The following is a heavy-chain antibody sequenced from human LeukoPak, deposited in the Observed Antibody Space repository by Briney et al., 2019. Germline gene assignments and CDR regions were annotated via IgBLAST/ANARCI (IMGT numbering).Heavy chain of an antibody. J-gene: IGHJ4*02. D-gene: IGHD3-16*01. Sequence: SETLSLTCAVSGGSISSGGYSWSWIRQPPGKGLEWIGYIYHSGSTYYDPSLKSRVTISVDKSKNQFSLKLSSVTAADTAFYYCARKDFGGARAVEYWGQGTLVTVSS. V-gene: IGHV4-30-2*01. CDR1: GGSISSGGYS. CDR2: IYHSGST. CDR3: ARKDFGGARAVEY.